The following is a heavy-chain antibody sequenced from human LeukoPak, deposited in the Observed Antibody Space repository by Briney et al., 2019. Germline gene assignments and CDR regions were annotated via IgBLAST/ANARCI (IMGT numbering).Heavy chain of an antibody. Sequence: GGSLRLSCAASGFTFSSYAMSWVRQAPGKGLEYVSTISSNGGSTYYANSVKGRFTISRDNSKNTLYLQMGSLRAEDMAVYYCARDSDSSGWGQDYFDYWGQGTLVTVSS. CDR3: ARDSDSSGWGQDYFDY. D-gene: IGHD6-19*01. J-gene: IGHJ4*02. V-gene: IGHV3-64*01. CDR1: GFTFSSYA. CDR2: ISSNGGST.